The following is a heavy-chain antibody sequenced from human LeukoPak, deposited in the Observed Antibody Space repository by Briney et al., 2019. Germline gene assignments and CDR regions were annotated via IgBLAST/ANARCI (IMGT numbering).Heavy chain of an antibody. D-gene: IGHD3-9*01. V-gene: IGHV2-5*01. J-gene: IGHJ4*02. CDR3: AHRPRGRYFDWLLPEPFDY. CDR1: GFSLNTSGVG. CDR2: IYWNDDK. Sequence: SGPTLVEPTQTLTLTCTFSGFSLNTSGVGVGWIRQPPGKALEWLALIYWNDDKRYSPSLKSRLTITKDTSKNQVVLIMTTMDPVDTATYYCAHRPRGRYFDWLLPEPFDYWGQGTLVTVSS.